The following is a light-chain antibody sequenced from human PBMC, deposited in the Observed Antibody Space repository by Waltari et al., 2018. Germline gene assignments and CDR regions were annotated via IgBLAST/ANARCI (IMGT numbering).Light chain of an antibody. J-gene: IGKJ2*02. CDR2: KVS. CDR3: MQGTPPCT. CDR1: QSLVFRDGKTY. V-gene: IGKV2-30*01. Sequence: VVMTQSPLSLSVTLGQPASISCKSSQSLVFRDGKTYLNWFQQRPGQSPWRLIYKVSNRETGVPGRFTGSGAGTDFPLRSSRVEADDVGVYYCMQGTPPCTFGPGTKLEIK.